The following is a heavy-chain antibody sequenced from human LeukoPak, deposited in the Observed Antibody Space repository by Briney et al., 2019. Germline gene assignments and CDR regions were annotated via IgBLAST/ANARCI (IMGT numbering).Heavy chain of an antibody. D-gene: IGHD5-12*01. V-gene: IGHV4-30-4*01. CDR3: ARAYSGYGLLFDY. J-gene: IGHJ4*02. Sequence: SQTLSLTCTVSGGSISSGDYYWSWIRQPPGKGLEWIGYIYYSGSTYYNPSLKSRVTISVDTSKNQFSLKLSSVTAAGTAVYYCARAYSGYGLLFDYWVQGTLVTVSS. CDR2: IYYSGST. CDR1: GGSISSGDYY.